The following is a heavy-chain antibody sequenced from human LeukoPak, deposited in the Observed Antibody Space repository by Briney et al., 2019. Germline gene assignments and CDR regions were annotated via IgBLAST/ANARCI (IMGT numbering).Heavy chain of an antibody. J-gene: IGHJ4*02. CDR1: GFTFRDYW. CDR3: AKGWMFGELLNC. D-gene: IGHD3-10*02. Sequence: GSLRLSCEASGFTFRDYWMTWVRQAPGKGLEWVSAISGSGGSTYYADSVKGRFTISRDNSKNTLYLQMNSLRAEDTAVYYCAKGWMFGELLNCWGQGTLVTVSS. CDR2: ISGSGGST. V-gene: IGHV3-23*01.